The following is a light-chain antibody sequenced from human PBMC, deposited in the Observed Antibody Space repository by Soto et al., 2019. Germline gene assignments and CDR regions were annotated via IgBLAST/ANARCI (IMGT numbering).Light chain of an antibody. J-gene: IGKJ2*01. V-gene: IGKV1-39*01. CDR2: AAS. CDR1: QSISSY. CDR3: QQSYSTPQT. Sequence: DIQMTQSPSSLSASVGDRVTITCRASQSISSYLNWYQQKPGKAPKLLIYAASSLQSGVLSRFSGSGSGTDFTLTISSLQPEDFATYYCQQSYSTPQTFGQGTKLEIK.